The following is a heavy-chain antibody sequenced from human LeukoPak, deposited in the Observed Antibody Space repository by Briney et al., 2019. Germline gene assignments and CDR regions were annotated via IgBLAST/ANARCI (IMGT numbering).Heavy chain of an antibody. D-gene: IGHD3-16*01. V-gene: IGHV3-9*01. CDR1: GFTYHDFA. Sequence: GGSLRLSCVASGFTYHDFAMHWVRQAPGKGLEWVSAISWNSDNIDYADSVKGRLTIYRDNDRNSLYLEMASLRVEDTALYYCVKSGGYYYMDAWGKGTPVTVSS. CDR3: VKSGGYYYMDA. CDR2: ISWNSDNI. J-gene: IGHJ6*03.